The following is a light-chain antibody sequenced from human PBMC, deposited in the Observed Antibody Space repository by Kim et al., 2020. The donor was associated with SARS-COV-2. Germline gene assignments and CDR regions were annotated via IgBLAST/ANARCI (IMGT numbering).Light chain of an antibody. V-gene: IGKV1-33*01. CDR2: DAS. J-gene: IGKJ4*01. CDR3: QQYSDVPLT. CDR1: QDIVNS. Sequence: ASVGDEVIITCQASQDIVNSLNWYQQKPGNAPKLLICDASEREAGVPSRFRGYGSGTHFTLTIASLQTDDVATYYCQQYSDVPLTFGAGTKVDIK.